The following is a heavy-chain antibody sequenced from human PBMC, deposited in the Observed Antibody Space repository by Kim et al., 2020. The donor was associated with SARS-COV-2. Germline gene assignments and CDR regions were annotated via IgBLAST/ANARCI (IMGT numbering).Heavy chain of an antibody. V-gene: IGHV3-30*18. J-gene: IGHJ6*02. CDR1: GFTFSSYG. CDR2: ISYDGSNK. CDR3: AKVLYSYGRVRGYYGMDV. Sequence: GGSLRLSCAASGFTFSSYGMHWVRQAPGKGLEWVAVISYDGSNKYYADSVKGRFTISRDNSKNTLYLQMNSLRAEDTAVYYCAKVLYSYGRVRGYYGMDVWGQGTTVTVSS. D-gene: IGHD5-18*01.